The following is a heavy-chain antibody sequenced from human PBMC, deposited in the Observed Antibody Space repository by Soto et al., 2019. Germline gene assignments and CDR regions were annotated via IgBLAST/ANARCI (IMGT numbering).Heavy chain of an antibody. CDR3: ARYYPGGLPKAA. Sequence: QVQLQESGPGLLKPSETLSLTCTVSGDSVSSGGYYWTWIRQPPGKGLEWIGFIAYTGSTHYNPSRKSRVTISVDTSNNQFSLKLTSVTAADTAVYYCARYYPGGLPKAAWGQGTLVTVSS. J-gene: IGHJ5*02. V-gene: IGHV4-61*08. CDR1: GDSVSSGGYY. D-gene: IGHD1-26*01. CDR2: IAYTGST.